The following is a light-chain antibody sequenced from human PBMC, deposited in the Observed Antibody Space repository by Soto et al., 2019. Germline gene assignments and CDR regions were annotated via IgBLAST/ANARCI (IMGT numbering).Light chain of an antibody. CDR3: QQYHTYPPLT. J-gene: IGKJ4*01. V-gene: IGKV3-15*01. CDR2: GAS. CDR1: QSVSSN. Sequence: EIVMTQSPATLSVSPGERATLSCRASQSVSSNLAWYQQKPGQAPRLLIYGASTRATGIPARFSGSGSGTDFTLTISGLQSEDFATYYCQQYHTYPPLTFGGGTKVEIK.